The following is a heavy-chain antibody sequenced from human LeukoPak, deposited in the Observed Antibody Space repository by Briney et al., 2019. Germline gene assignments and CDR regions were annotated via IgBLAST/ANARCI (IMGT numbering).Heavy chain of an antibody. Sequence: GGSLRLSCAASGFTFSGYAMSWIRQAPGKGLEWVSAISGSGGSTYYADSVKGRFTISRDNSKNTLYLQMNSLRAEDTAVYYCAKYSSGYYQRGEYFQHWGQGTLVTVSS. CDR1: GFTFSGYA. CDR2: ISGSGGST. D-gene: IGHD3-22*01. V-gene: IGHV3-23*01. CDR3: AKYSSGYYQRGEYFQH. J-gene: IGHJ1*01.